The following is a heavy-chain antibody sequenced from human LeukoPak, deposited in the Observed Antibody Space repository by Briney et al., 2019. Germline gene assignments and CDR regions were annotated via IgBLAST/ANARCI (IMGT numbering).Heavy chain of an antibody. CDR2: IKQDGSEK. Sequence: GGSLRLSCAASGFTFSSYWMSWVRQAPGKGLEWVANIKQDGSEKYYVDSVKGRFTISRDNAKNSLYLQVNSLRAEDTAVYYCARGSHYYDSSGYYAAGYWGQGTLVTVSS. CDR1: GFTFSSYW. CDR3: ARGSHYYDSSGYYAAGY. D-gene: IGHD3-22*01. J-gene: IGHJ4*02. V-gene: IGHV3-7*04.